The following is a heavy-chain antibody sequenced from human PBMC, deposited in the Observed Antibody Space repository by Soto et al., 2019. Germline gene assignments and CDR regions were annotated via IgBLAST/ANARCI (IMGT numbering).Heavy chain of an antibody. CDR2: IIPILGIA. CDR1: GGTFSSYT. CDR3: ARDRYYGSGTEEYCWFDP. D-gene: IGHD3-10*01. Sequence: QVQLVQSGAEVKKPGSSVKVSCKASGGTFSSYTISWVRQAPGQGLEWMGRIIPILGIANYAQKFQGRVTITADXXTXTXXMELSSLRSEDTAVYYCARDRYYGSGTEEYCWFDPWGQGTLVTVSS. J-gene: IGHJ5*02. V-gene: IGHV1-69*08.